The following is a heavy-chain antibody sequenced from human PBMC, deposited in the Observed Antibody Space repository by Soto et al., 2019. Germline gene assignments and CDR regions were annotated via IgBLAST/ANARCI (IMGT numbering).Heavy chain of an antibody. Sequence: SETLSLTCAVSGGSISSSNWWSWVRQPPGKGLEWIGEIYHSGSTNYNPSLKSRVTISVDKSKNQFSLKLSSVTAADTAVYYCARDLYYYDSSGYFDYWGQGTLVTVSS. D-gene: IGHD3-22*01. V-gene: IGHV4-4*02. J-gene: IGHJ4*02. CDR1: GGSISSSNW. CDR2: IYHSGST. CDR3: ARDLYYYDSSGYFDY.